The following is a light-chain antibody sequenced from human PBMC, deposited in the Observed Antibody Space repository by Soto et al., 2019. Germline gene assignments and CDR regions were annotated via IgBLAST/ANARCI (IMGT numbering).Light chain of an antibody. CDR1: QGVSRK. V-gene: IGKV3-15*01. J-gene: IGKJ4*01. CDR2: GAS. CDR3: QQYHTWPIT. Sequence: DIVMTQSPATLSVAPGERVTFSCRASQGVSRKLAWYQHKPGQAPRLLISGASTGATGIPARFSGSGSGTEFTLTISSLQSEDCEIYYCQQYHTWPITLGGGPKVDI.